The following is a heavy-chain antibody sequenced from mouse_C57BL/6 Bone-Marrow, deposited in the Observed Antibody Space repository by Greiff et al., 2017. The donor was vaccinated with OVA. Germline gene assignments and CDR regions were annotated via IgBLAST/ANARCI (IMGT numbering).Heavy chain of an antibody. CDR3: AEEALYDSYAMDY. CDR2: INPNNGGT. V-gene: IGHV1-26*01. Sequence: VQLQQSGPELVKPGASVKISCKASGYTFTDYYMNWVKQSHGKSLEWIGDINPNNGGTSYNQKFKGKATLTVDKSSSTAYMELRSLTSEDSAVYYCAEEALYDSYAMDYWGQGTSVTVSS. D-gene: IGHD2-3*01. J-gene: IGHJ4*01. CDR1: GYTFTDYY.